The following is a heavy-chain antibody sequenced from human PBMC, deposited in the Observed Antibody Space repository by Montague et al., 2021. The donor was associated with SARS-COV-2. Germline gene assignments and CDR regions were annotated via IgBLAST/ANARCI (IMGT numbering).Heavy chain of an antibody. Sequence: SLRLSCAASGFTVSSNYMTWVRQAPGKGLEWVSAINKDGRTYYXXXVXGRFTITRDNTKNTLYLQLHSLRAEDTAVYYRAREKDTSGYILRYWGQGTLVTVSS. D-gene: IGHD3-9*01. J-gene: IGHJ4*02. CDR1: GFTVSSNY. CDR3: AREKDTSGYILRY. CDR2: INKDGRT. V-gene: IGHV3-53*01.